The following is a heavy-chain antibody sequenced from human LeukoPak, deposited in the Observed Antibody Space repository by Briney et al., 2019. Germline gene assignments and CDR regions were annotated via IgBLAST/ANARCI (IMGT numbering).Heavy chain of an antibody. Sequence: GASVKVSCKASGYTFTGYYMHWVRLAPGQGLEWMGRINPNSGGTNYAQKFQGRVTMTRDTSISTAYMELSRLRSDDTAVYYCARDMVRGASDYWGQGTLVTVSS. J-gene: IGHJ4*02. CDR2: INPNSGGT. D-gene: IGHD3-10*01. CDR3: ARDMVRGASDY. V-gene: IGHV1-2*06. CDR1: GYTFTGYY.